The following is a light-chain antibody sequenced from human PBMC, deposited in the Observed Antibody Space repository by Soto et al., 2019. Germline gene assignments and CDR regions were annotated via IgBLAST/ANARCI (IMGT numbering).Light chain of an antibody. Sequence: QSVLTQSPSASGTPGQRVTISCSGSNSNIGSHTVNWYQQFPGTAPKLLMYSNNQRPSGVPDRFSGSKSGTSASLAISGLQSEDEADYYCSVWDDSLNGWVFGGGTKLTVL. J-gene: IGLJ3*02. CDR1: NSNIGSHT. CDR2: SNN. V-gene: IGLV1-44*01. CDR3: SVWDDSLNGWV.